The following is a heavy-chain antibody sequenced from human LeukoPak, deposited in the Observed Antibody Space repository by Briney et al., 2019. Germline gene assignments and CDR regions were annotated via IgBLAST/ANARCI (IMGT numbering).Heavy chain of an antibody. J-gene: IGHJ5*02. D-gene: IGHD3-10*01. CDR3: ARALHYYGSGTYLSNWFDP. CDR1: GGSTNSGDYY. CDR2: IYYSGST. Sequence: ASETLSLTCTASGGSTNSGDYYWSWIRQHPGKGLEWIGYIYYSGSTYYNPSLKSRVTISVDTSKNQFSLKLSSVTAADTAVYYCARALHYYGSGTYLSNWFDPWGQGTLVTVSS. V-gene: IGHV4-31*03.